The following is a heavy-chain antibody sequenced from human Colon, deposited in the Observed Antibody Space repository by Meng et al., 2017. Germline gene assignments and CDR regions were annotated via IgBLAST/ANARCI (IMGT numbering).Heavy chain of an antibody. CDR2: ISSSGSTI. CDR3: ARVFTPQDPLDY. Sequence: GESLKISCAASGFTFSDYYMSWIRQAPGKGLEWVSYISSSGSTIYYADSVKGRFTISRDNAKNSLYLQMNSLRAEDTAVYYCARVFTPQDPLDYWGQGTLVTVSS. D-gene: IGHD3-3*01. CDR1: GFTFSDYY. V-gene: IGHV3-11*04. J-gene: IGHJ4*02.